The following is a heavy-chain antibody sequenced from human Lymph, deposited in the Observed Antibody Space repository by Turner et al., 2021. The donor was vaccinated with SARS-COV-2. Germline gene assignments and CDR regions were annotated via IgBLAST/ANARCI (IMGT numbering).Heavy chain of an antibody. CDR2: ISNDGSNK. D-gene: IGHD5-12*01. J-gene: IGHJ4*02. CDR3: AKARDGYNFFTIDY. CDR1: GFTFSSHG. Sequence: QVHLVESGGGVVQPGGSLRPSCAASGFTFSSHGMHWVRQATGKGLEWVAVISNDGSNKYYADSVKGRFTISRDNSKNTLYLQMNSLRAEDTAVYYCAKARDGYNFFTIDYWGQGTLVTVSS. V-gene: IGHV3-30*18.